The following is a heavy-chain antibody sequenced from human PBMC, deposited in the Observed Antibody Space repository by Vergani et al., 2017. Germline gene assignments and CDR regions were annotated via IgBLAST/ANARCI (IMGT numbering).Heavy chain of an antibody. CDR3: ARDGQTPGYSYGQADY. CDR2: INPSGGST. V-gene: IGHV1-46*01. Sequence: QVQLVQSGAEVKKPGASVKVSCKASGYPFTSYYMHWVRQAPGQGLEWMGIINPSGGSTSYAQKFQGRVTMTRDTSTSTVYMELSSLRSEDTAVYYCARDGQTPGYSYGQADYWGQGTLVTVSS. D-gene: IGHD5-18*01. CDR1: GYPFTSYY. J-gene: IGHJ4*02.